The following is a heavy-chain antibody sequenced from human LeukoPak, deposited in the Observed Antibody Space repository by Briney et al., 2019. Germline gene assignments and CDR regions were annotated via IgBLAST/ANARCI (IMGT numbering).Heavy chain of an antibody. Sequence: SETLSLTCTVSGGSISSYYWSWIQQHAGKGLEWIGYIYYSGSTNYNPSLKSRVTISVDTSKNQFSLKLSSVTAADTAVYYCARGTDLVGALNYWGQGTLVTVSS. CDR3: ARGTDLVGALNY. CDR2: IYYSGST. V-gene: IGHV4-59*01. D-gene: IGHD1-26*01. CDR1: GGSISSYY. J-gene: IGHJ4*02.